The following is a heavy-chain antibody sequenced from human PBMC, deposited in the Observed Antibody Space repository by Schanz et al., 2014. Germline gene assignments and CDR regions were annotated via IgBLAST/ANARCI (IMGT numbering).Heavy chain of an antibody. Sequence: EVQLVESGGGLAQPGGSLRLSCAASGFSFSTYAMNWVRQAPGKGLEWVSRTSHDGSFTTFADSVKGRFTISRDNARNTLYLQMNSLRAEDTAVYYCTRDTDYHFDYWGQGTLVTVSS. D-gene: IGHD4-17*01. CDR2: TSHDGSFT. CDR3: TRDTDYHFDY. CDR1: GFSFSTYA. V-gene: IGHV3-74*01. J-gene: IGHJ4*02.